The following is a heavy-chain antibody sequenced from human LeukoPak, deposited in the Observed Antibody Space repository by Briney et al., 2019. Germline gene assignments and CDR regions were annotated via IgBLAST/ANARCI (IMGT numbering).Heavy chain of an antibody. D-gene: IGHD3-22*01. CDR1: GGTFSSYA. Sequence: ASVKVSCKASGGTFSSYAISWVRQAPGQGLEWMGRIIPILGIANYAQKFQGRVTITADKSTSTAYMELSSLRSEDTAVYYCARVTGYYDSSAYYTAEYFQHSGQGTLVTVCS. CDR3: ARVTGYYDSSAYYTAEYFQH. V-gene: IGHV1-69*04. CDR2: IIPILGIA. J-gene: IGHJ1*01.